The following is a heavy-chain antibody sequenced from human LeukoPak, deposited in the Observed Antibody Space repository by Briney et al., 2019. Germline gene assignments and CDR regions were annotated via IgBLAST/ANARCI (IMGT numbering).Heavy chain of an antibody. D-gene: IGHD3-10*01. CDR2: FSTSSGTI. CDR3: ARDKDFGFDY. Sequence: GGSLRLSCAASGFTFSSFSTNWVGRAPGKGRQWGSYFSTSSGTISYADSVKGRFTISRDDAKNSLYLQMNSLRDEDTAVYYCARDKDFGFDYWGQGTLVTVSS. CDR1: GFTFSSFS. V-gene: IGHV3-48*02. J-gene: IGHJ4*02.